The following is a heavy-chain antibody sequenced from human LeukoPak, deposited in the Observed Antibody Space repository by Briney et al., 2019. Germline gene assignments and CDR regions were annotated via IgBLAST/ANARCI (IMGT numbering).Heavy chain of an antibody. J-gene: IGHJ6*03. CDR2: IRYDGSNK. CDR1: GFTFSSYG. V-gene: IGHV3-30*02. CDR3: ARVLSENYYYYYYMDV. Sequence: PGGSLRLSCAASGFTFSSYGMHWVRQAPGKGLEWVAFIRYDGSNKYYADSVKGRFTISRDNSKNTLYLQMNSLRAEDTAVYYCARVLSENYYYYYYMDVWGKGTTVTVSS.